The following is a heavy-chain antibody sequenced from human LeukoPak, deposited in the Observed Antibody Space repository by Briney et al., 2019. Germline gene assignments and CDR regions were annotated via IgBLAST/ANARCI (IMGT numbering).Heavy chain of an antibody. Sequence: SETLSLTCSVSGGSISSYYWSWIRQPPGKGLEYIGYIYYSGSTNYNPSLKSRVTISVDTSKDQFSLNLTSVTAADTAVYYCARLKCISTTCPSRYVMDVWGQGATVTVSS. CDR1: GGSISSYY. D-gene: IGHD2-2*01. V-gene: IGHV4-59*01. CDR3: ARLKCISTTCPSRYVMDV. J-gene: IGHJ6*02. CDR2: IYYSGST.